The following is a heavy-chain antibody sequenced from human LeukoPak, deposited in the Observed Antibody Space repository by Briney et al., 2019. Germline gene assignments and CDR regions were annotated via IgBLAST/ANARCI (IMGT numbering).Heavy chain of an antibody. CDR2: ISGSGGST. Sequence: GGSLRLSCAASGFTFSSYAMSWVGPAPGKGLEWVSAISGSGGSTYYADSVKGRFTISRDNSKNTLYLQMNSLRAEDTAVYYCAKDAWGDILTGYYPYYYYYGMDVWGQGTTVTVSS. CDR1: GFTFSSYA. D-gene: IGHD3-9*01. CDR3: AKDAWGDILTGYYPYYYYYGMDV. V-gene: IGHV3-23*01. J-gene: IGHJ6*02.